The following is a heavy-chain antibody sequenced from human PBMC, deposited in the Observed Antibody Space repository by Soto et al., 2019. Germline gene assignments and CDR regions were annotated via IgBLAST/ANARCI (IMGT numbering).Heavy chain of an antibody. V-gene: IGHV1-69*06. J-gene: IGHJ6*02. Sequence: SVKVSCKASGGTFSSYAISWVRQAPGQGLEWMGGIVPIFGTANYAQKFQGRVTITADKSTSTAYMELSSLRSEDTAVYYCASIYTIFGVADHYYYGMDVWGQGTTVTVSS. CDR3: ASIYTIFGVADHYYYGMDV. CDR2: IVPIFGTA. D-gene: IGHD3-3*01. CDR1: GGTFSSYA.